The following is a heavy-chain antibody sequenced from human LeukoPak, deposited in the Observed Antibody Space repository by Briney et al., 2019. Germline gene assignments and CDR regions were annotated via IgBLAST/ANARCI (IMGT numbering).Heavy chain of an antibody. D-gene: IGHD3-16*02. V-gene: IGHV3-23*01. Sequence: RSGGSLRLSCAASGFTFSSYAMSWVRQAPGKGLEWVSAISGSGGSTYYADSVKGRFTISRDNSKNTLYLQMNSLRAEDTAVYYCAKTPIRGELSPVAFDIWGQGTMVTVSS. J-gene: IGHJ3*02. CDR1: GFTFSSYA. CDR3: AKTPIRGELSPVAFDI. CDR2: ISGSGGST.